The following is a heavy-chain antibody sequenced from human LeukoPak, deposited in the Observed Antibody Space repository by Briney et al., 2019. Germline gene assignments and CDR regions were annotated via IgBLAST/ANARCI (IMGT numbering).Heavy chain of an antibody. V-gene: IGHV3-30*18. D-gene: IGHD6-19*01. Sequence: PGGSLRLSCAASGFTFSNYAMHWVRQAPGKGLEWVAVISYEGSVKFYADSVKGRFTISRDNSKNTLYLQMNSLRDEDTALYYCAKAGIGVVGYFDFWGQGTLVTVSS. CDR2: ISYEGSVK. CDR3: AKAGIGVVGYFDF. J-gene: IGHJ4*02. CDR1: GFTFSNYA.